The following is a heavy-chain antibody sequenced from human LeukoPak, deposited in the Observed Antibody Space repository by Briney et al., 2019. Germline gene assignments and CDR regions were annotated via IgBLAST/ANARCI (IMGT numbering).Heavy chain of an antibody. Sequence: PGGSLRLSCAASGFTFSSYGMHWVRQAPGKGLEWVAVIWYDGSNKYYADSVKGRFTISRDNSKNTLYLQMNSLRAEDTAVYYCARDRLGEQQPVNDWGQGTMVTVSS. CDR3: ARDRLGEQQPVND. CDR2: IWYDGSNK. V-gene: IGHV3-33*01. D-gene: IGHD3-16*01. J-gene: IGHJ3*01. CDR1: GFTFSSYG.